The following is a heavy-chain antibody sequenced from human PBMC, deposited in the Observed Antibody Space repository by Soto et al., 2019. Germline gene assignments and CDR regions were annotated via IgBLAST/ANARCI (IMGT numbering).Heavy chain of an antibody. CDR1: GDSISSYY. V-gene: IGHV4-59*01. Sequence: QVQLQESGPGLVKPSETLSLTCAVSGDSISSYYCMWIRQPPGKGLESIGYLYYGRSANYNPSLKSRVTLSVEPSTNQCSLTLSSMPAADTAVYSCALRSMAVVPEYWGQGNLVTVSS. CDR3: ALRSMAVVPEY. J-gene: IGHJ4*02. CDR2: LYYGRSA. D-gene: IGHD3-22*01.